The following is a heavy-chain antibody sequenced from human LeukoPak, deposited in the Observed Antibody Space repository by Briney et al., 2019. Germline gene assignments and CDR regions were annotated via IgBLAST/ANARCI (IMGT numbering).Heavy chain of an antibody. V-gene: IGHV5-51*01. CDR3: ARRTYCSGGSCYPLGAFDN. Sequence: GESLKISCKTSGYSFSTYWIGWVRQMPGKGLEWMGIIFPGDSDTTYSPSFQGQVTISADESISTVYLQWSSLRASDSAMYYCARRTYCSGGSCYPLGAFDNWGQGTMVTVSS. CDR2: IFPGDSDT. CDR1: GYSFSTYW. J-gene: IGHJ3*02. D-gene: IGHD2-15*01.